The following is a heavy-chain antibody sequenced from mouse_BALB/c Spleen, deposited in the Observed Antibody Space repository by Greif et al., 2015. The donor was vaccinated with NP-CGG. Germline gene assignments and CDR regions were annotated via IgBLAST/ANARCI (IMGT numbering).Heavy chain of an antibody. CDR1: GYSFTGYF. CDR3: AKEEGGTYDGHFDY. D-gene: IGHD2-3*01. J-gene: IGHJ2*01. CDR2: INPYNGDT. Sequence: EVQLQESGPELVKPGASVKISCKASGYSFTGYFMNWVMQSHGKSLEWIGRINPYNGDTFYNQKFKGKATLTVDKSSSTAHMELRSLASEDSAVYYCAKEEGGTYDGHFDYWGQGTTLTVSS. V-gene: IGHV1-20*02.